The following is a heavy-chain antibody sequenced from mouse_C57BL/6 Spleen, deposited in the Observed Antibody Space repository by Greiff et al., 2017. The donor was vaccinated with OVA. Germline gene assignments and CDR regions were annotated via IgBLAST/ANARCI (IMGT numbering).Heavy chain of an antibody. CDR3: ARGDYYGSSLLDY. CDR1: GFTFSDYG. CDR2: ISSGSSTI. V-gene: IGHV5-17*01. J-gene: IGHJ4*01. Sequence: EVQRVESGGGLVKPGGSLKLSCAASGFTFSDYGMHWVRQAPEKGLEWVAYISSGSSTIYYADTVKGRFTISRDNAKNTLFLQMTSLRSEDTAMYYCARGDYYGSSLLDYWGQGTSVTVSS. D-gene: IGHD1-1*01.